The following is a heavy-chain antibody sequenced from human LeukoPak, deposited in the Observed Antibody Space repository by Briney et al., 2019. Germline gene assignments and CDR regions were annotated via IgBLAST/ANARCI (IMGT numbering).Heavy chain of an antibody. J-gene: IGHJ6*02. CDR2: ISPYNGNT. CDR1: GYRFIDYG. D-gene: IGHD3-10*01. Sequence: ASVRVSCKASGYRFIDYGISWMRQAPGQGPEWMGWISPYNGNTNYAQNFQGRLTLTTDTSTRTAFMQLRSLRSDDTGVYYCAREGIYYGSGTYSPPKYYGMDVWGQGTTVTVSS. V-gene: IGHV1-18*01. CDR3: AREGIYYGSGTYSPPKYYGMDV.